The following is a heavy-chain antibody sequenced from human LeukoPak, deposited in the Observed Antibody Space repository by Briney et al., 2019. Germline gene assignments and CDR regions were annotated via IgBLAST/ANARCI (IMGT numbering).Heavy chain of an antibody. V-gene: IGHV1-46*01. Sequence: ASVKVSCTASGYTFSDFYMHWVRQASGQGLEWMGIINPRGGSTSYAQRFQGRVIMSRDMSTNTIYMELSSLRSEDTAVYYCARGAWNAISSTFSESVYYFYMDVWGKGATVTVSS. CDR3: ARGAWNAISSTFSESVYYFYMDV. CDR2: INPRGGST. CDR1: GYTFSDFY. D-gene: IGHD2/OR15-2a*01. J-gene: IGHJ6*03.